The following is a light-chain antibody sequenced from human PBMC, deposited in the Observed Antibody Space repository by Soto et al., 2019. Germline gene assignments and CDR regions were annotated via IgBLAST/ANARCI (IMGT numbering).Light chain of an antibody. CDR1: QSVSSY. Sequence: EIVLTQSPGTLSLSPGERATLSCRASQSVSSYLAWYQQKPGQAPRLLIYDASNRATGIPARFSGSGSGTEFTLTISSLQPEDFATYYCLQDYNYPRTFGQGTKVDIK. CDR3: LQDYNYPRT. V-gene: IGKV3-11*01. J-gene: IGKJ1*01. CDR2: DAS.